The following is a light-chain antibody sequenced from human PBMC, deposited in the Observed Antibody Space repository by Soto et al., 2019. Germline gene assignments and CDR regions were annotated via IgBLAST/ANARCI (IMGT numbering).Light chain of an antibody. CDR1: QGISSA. CDR2: DAS. Sequence: AIQLTQTPSSLSASVGDRVTITCRASQGISSALAWYQQKPGKAPKLLIYDASSLESGVPSRFSGSGSGTDFTLTISSLQPEDFATYYCQQFNNYITFGQGTLLEVK. CDR3: QQFNNYIT. V-gene: IGKV1D-13*01. J-gene: IGKJ5*01.